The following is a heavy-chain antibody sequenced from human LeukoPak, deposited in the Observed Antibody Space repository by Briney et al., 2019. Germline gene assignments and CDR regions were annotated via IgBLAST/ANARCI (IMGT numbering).Heavy chain of an antibody. J-gene: IGHJ4*02. CDR1: GGSISSSGYY. D-gene: IGHD3-3*01. V-gene: IGHV4-39*07. Sequence: SETLSLTCTVSGGSISSSGYYWSWIRQPPGKGLEWIGEINHSGSTNYNPSLKSRVTISVDTSKNQFSLKLSSVTAADTAVYYCARNMYYDFWSGYYPLFDYWGQGTLVTVSS. CDR2: INHSGST. CDR3: ARNMYYDFWSGYYPLFDY.